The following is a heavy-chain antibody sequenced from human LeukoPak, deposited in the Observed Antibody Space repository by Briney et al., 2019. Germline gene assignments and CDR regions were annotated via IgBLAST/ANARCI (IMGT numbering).Heavy chain of an antibody. J-gene: IGHJ6*02. CDR3: ARDGLQTIGYDSVYYCGMDV. CDR1: GGSISSYY. Sequence: SETLSLTCTVSGGSISSYYWSWIRQPPGKGLEWIGYIYYSGSTNYNPSLKSRVTISVDTSKNQFSLKLSSVTAADTAVYYCARDGLQTIGYDSVYYCGMDVWGQGTTVTVSS. CDR2: IYYSGST. D-gene: IGHD5-12*01. V-gene: IGHV4-59*01.